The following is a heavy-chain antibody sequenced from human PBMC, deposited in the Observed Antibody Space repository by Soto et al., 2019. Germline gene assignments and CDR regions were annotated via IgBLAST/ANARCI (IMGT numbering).Heavy chain of an antibody. CDR2: IIPIFGTA. Sequence: GASVKVSCKASGGTFSSYAISWVRQAPGRGLEWMGGIIPIFGTANYAQKFQGRVTITADESTSTAYMELSSLRSEDTAVYYCARNDFWSGYYTYYYYGMDVWGQGTTVTVSS. CDR3: ARNDFWSGYYTYYYYGMDV. D-gene: IGHD3-3*01. J-gene: IGHJ6*02. CDR1: GGTFSSYA. V-gene: IGHV1-69*13.